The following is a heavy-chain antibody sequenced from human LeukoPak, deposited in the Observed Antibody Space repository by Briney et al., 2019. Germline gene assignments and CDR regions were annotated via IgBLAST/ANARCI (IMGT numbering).Heavy chain of an antibody. D-gene: IGHD3-10*01. CDR2: IYYSGST. J-gene: IGHJ4*02. CDR3: ARGLLLWFGESHHFDY. CDR1: GGSISSSSYY. Sequence: SGTLSLTCAVSGGSISSSSYYWGWIRQPPGKGLEWIGSIYYSGSTYYNPSLKSRVTISVDTSKNQFSLKLSSVTAADTAIYYCARGLLLWFGESHHFDYWGQGTLVTVSS. V-gene: IGHV4-39*01.